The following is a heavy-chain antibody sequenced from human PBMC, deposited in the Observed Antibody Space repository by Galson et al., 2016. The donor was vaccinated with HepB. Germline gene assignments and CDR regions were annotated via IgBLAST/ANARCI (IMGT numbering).Heavy chain of an antibody. CDR3: AKKAHILTGPDAFDI. D-gene: IGHD3-9*01. Sequence: SLRLSCAASGFTFSSYGIHWVRRAPGKGLEWVPVISYDGNIKYYADSVKGRFTISRDNSQNTLYLQMSSVRAEATAVYYCAKKAHILTGPDAFDIWGQGTMVTVSS. J-gene: IGHJ3*02. CDR2: ISYDGNIK. V-gene: IGHV3-30*18. CDR1: GFTFSSYG.